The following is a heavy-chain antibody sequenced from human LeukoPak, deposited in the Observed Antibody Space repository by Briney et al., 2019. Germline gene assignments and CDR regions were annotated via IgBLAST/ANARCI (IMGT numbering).Heavy chain of an antibody. Sequence: SETLSLTCAVYGGSFSGYYWSWIRQPPGKGLEWIGEINHSGSTNYNPSLKSRVTISVDTSKNQFSLKLRSVTAADTAVYYCARGFDYGGNFDVWGQGTMVT. J-gene: IGHJ3*01. CDR1: GGSFSGYY. CDR2: INHSGST. V-gene: IGHV4-34*01. CDR3: ARGFDYGGNFDV. D-gene: IGHD4-23*01.